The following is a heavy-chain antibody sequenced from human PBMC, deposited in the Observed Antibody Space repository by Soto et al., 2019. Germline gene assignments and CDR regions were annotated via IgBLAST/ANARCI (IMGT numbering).Heavy chain of an antibody. CDR2: IIPIFGTA. J-gene: IGHJ4*02. CDR1: GGTFSSYA. V-gene: IGHV1-69*06. CDR3: ASRDGYNWDYFDY. D-gene: IGHD5-12*01. Sequence: SVKVSCKASGGTFSSYAISCVRQAPGQGLEWMGGIIPIFGTANYAQKFQGRVTITADKSTSTAYMELSSLRSEDTAVYYCASRDGYNWDYFDYWGQGTLVTVSS.